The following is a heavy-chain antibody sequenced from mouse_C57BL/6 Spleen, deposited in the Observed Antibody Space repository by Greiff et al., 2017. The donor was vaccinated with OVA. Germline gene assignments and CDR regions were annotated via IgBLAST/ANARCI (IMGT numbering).Heavy chain of an antibody. V-gene: IGHV1-80*01. J-gene: IGHJ2*01. CDR3: AREGSSLYYFDY. D-gene: IGHD1-1*01. Sequence: QVQLQQSGAELVKPGASVKISCKASGYAFSSYWMNWVKQRPGKGLEWIGQIYPGDGDTNYNGKFKGKATLTADKSSSTAYMQLSSLTSEDSAVDFCAREGSSLYYFDYWGQGTTLTVSS. CDR2: IYPGDGDT. CDR1: GYAFSSYW.